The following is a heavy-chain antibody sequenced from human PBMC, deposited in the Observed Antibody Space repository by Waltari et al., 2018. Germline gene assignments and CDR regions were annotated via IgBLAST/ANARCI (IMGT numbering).Heavy chain of an antibody. CDR2: IKQDGSEK. Sequence: EVQLVESGGGLVQPGGSLRLSCAASGFTFNTFWMSWVRQAPGKGREWVANIKQDGSEKYYVDSMKGRFTVSRDNAKNSLYLQMNSLTAEDTAIYYCGSLSRASGPDYWGLGTLVTVS. V-gene: IGHV3-7*01. J-gene: IGHJ4*02. CDR3: GSLSRASGPDY. D-gene: IGHD6-19*01. CDR1: GFTFNTFW.